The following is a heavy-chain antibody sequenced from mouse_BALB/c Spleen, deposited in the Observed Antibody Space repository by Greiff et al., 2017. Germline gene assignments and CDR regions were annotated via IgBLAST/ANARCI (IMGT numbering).Heavy chain of an antibody. Sequence: QVQLKESGPGLVQPSQSLSITCTVSGFSLTSYGVHWVRQSPGKGLEWLGVIWSGGSTDYNAAFISRLSISKDNSKSQVFFKMNSLQADDTAIYYCARNPLTTVVAFYWYFDVWGAGTTVTVSS. J-gene: IGHJ1*01. CDR2: IWSGGST. D-gene: IGHD1-1*01. CDR3: ARNPLTTVVAFYWYFDV. CDR1: GFSLTSYG. V-gene: IGHV2-4-1*01.